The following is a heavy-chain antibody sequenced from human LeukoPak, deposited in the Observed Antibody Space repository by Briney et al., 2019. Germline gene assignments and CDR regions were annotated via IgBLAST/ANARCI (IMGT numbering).Heavy chain of an antibody. CDR3: AKGAQYDFWSGYTLEYFDD. Sequence: GGSLRLSCAASGFTFSSYAMNWVRQAPGKGLEWVTFISASGSSTHYADSVKGRFTISRDNSNNTLYLQINSLRAEDTAAYYCAKGAQYDFWSGYTLEYFDDWGQGTLVTVSS. V-gene: IGHV3-23*01. CDR1: GFTFSSYA. D-gene: IGHD3-3*01. J-gene: IGHJ4*02. CDR2: ISASGSST.